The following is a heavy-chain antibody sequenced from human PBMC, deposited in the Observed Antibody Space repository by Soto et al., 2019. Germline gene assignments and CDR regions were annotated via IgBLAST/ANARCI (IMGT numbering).Heavy chain of an antibody. Sequence: PSETLSLTCAVSGVSIHNSHSFWGWIRQPPGKGLEFIGSMYYSGGANYNPSLKSRVTISLDTSKNQFSLTVNSVTAADTAIYYCGRVVEGATRHTDFGSWGQGTLVTVSS. J-gene: IGHJ5*01. CDR2: MYYSGGA. D-gene: IGHD2-15*01. CDR3: GRVVEGATRHTDFGS. CDR1: GVSIHNSHSF. V-gene: IGHV4-39*01.